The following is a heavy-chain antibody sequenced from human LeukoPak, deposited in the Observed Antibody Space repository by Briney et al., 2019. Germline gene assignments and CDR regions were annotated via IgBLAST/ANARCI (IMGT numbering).Heavy chain of an antibody. V-gene: IGHV3-9*01. CDR3: AKGSGVYYYYYGMDV. CDR1: GFTFDDYA. J-gene: IGHJ6*02. D-gene: IGHD3-10*01. Sequence: GGSLRLSCAASGFTFDDYAMHWVRQAPGKGLEWVSGISWNSGSIGYADSVKGRFTISRDNAKNSLYLQMNSLRAEDTALYCCAKGSGVYYYYYGMDVWGQGTTVTVSS. CDR2: ISWNSGSI.